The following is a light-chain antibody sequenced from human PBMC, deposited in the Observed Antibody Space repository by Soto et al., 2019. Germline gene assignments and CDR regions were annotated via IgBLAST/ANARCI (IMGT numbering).Light chain of an antibody. V-gene: IGKV1-39*01. Sequence: DIQMTQSPSSLSASVVDRVTITCRASQSISSYLNWYQQKPGKAPKLLIYAASSLQSGVPSRFSGSGSGTDFTLTISSLQPEDFATYYCQQSYRTPLYPVGQGTKLEIK. CDR2: AAS. CDR1: QSISSY. J-gene: IGKJ2*01. CDR3: QQSYRTPLYP.